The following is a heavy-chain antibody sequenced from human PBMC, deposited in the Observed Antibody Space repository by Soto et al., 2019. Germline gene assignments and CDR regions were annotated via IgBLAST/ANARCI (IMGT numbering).Heavy chain of an antibody. V-gene: IGHV4-34*01. CDR3: ARGLYTYYYYYMDV. D-gene: IGHD1-20*01. CDR1: GGSFSGYY. J-gene: IGHJ6*03. Sequence: SETLSLTCAVYGGSFSGYYWSWIRQPLGKGLEWIGEINHSGSTNYNPSLKSRVTISVDTSKNQFSLKLSSVTAADTAVYYCARGLYTYYYYYMDVWGKGTTVTVSS. CDR2: INHSGST.